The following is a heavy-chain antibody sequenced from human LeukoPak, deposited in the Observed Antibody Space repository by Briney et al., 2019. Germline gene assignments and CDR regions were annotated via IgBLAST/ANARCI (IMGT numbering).Heavy chain of an antibody. CDR1: GFTFSSYG. J-gene: IGHJ6*03. V-gene: IGHV3-30*03. CDR2: ISYDGSNK. CDR3: AREGTGRYYYYYMDV. Sequence: PGGSLRLSCAASGFTFSSYGMHWVRQAPGKGLEWVAVISYDGSNKYYADSVKGRFTISRDNAKNSLYLQMNSLRVEDTAAYYCAREGTGRYYYYYMDVWGKGTTVTISS. D-gene: IGHD1-1*01.